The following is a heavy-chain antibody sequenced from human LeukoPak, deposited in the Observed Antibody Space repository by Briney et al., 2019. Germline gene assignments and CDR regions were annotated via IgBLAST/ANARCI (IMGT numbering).Heavy chain of an antibody. D-gene: IGHD6-13*01. V-gene: IGHV3-48*03. CDR2: ISSRGSTI. J-gene: IGHJ6*04. CDR3: ARGGGGGSWSYYYYGMDV. CDR1: GFTFSSYE. Sequence: GGCLGLAFSASGFTFSSYEMNSVRQAPGRRPERVSYISSRGSTISYTDSVRGEFTISRDNAKNSLYLQMNSLRAEDTAVYYCARGGGGGSWSYYYYGMDVWGKGTTVTVSS.